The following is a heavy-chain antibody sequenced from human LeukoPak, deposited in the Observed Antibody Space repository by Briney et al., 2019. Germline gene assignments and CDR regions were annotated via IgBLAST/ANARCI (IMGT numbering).Heavy chain of an antibody. V-gene: IGHV1-69*06. Sequence: SVKVSCKASGGTFSSYAISWVRQAPGQGLEWMGGIIPIFGTANYAQKFQGRVTITADKSTSTAYMELSSLRSEDTAVYYCARDLEVTLGAFDIWAKGQWSPSLQ. CDR1: GGTFSSYA. CDR2: IIPIFGTA. CDR3: ARDLEVTLGAFDI. D-gene: IGHD1-1*01. J-gene: IGHJ3*02.